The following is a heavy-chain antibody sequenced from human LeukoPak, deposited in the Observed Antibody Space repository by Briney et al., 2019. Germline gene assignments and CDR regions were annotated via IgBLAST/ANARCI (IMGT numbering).Heavy chain of an antibody. Sequence: PGGSLRLSCAASGFTFSNFGMHWVRQAPGKGLAWVAVIWSDGSNKYYADSVKGRFTISRDNSKNTLDLQMDSLRAEDTALYYCAREGPGRILDFWGQGTLVTVSS. V-gene: IGHV3-33*01. CDR2: IWSDGSNK. J-gene: IGHJ4*02. CDR3: AREGPGRILDF. D-gene: IGHD2-2*01. CDR1: GFTFSNFG.